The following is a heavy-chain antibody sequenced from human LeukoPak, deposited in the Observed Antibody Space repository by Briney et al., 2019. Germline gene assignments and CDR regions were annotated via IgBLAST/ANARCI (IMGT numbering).Heavy chain of an antibody. J-gene: IGHJ4*02. Sequence: ASVNVSCKASGYTFTSYYMHWVRQAPGQGLEWMGIINPSGGSTSYAQKFQGRVTMTRDTSTSTVYMELSSLRSEDTAVYYCATTVTTPPRYWGQGTLVTVSS. D-gene: IGHD4-17*01. CDR1: GYTFTSYY. CDR2: INPSGGST. V-gene: IGHV1-46*01. CDR3: ATTVTTPPRY.